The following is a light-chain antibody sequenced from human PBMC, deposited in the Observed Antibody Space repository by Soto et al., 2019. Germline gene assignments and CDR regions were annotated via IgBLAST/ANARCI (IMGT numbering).Light chain of an antibody. CDR2: AAS. J-gene: IGKJ1*01. Sequence: DTQMTQSPSSLSASVRDRVTITCRASQSISSYLNWYQQKPGKAPKLLIYAASSLQSGVPSRFSGSGSGTDFTLTVSSLQPEDFATYVCQQSYSTPRTFGQGTKVEVK. V-gene: IGKV1-39*01. CDR3: QQSYSTPRT. CDR1: QSISSY.